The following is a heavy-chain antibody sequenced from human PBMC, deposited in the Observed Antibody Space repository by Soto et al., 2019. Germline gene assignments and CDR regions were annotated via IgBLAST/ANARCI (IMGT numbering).Heavy chain of an antibody. D-gene: IGHD5-18*01. J-gene: IGHJ4*02. V-gene: IGHV3-11*05. CDR2: ISTSSSYT. Sequence: PGGSLRLSCVVFGFTFSSRYMTWIRQAPGKGLEWVSEISTSSSYTNYADSVKGRFTVSRENANNTLYLEMNSLRAEDTAVYFCARDRDTYGHGFFDSWGQGALVTVSS. CDR1: GFTFSSRY. CDR3: ARDRDTYGHGFFDS.